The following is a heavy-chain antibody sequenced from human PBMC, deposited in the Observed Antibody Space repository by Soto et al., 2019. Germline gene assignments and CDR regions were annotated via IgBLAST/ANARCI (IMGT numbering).Heavy chain of an antibody. CDR3: ARQGYPGAYYYGMDV. Sequence: QVQLVESGGGVVQPGRSLRLSCAASGFTFSSYGMHWVRQAPGKGLEWVAVIWYDGSNKYYADSVKGRFTISRDNSKNMLYLQMNSLRAEDTAVYYCARQGYPGAYYYGMDVWGPGTTVTVSS. V-gene: IGHV3-33*01. CDR2: IWYDGSNK. D-gene: IGHD5-18*01. J-gene: IGHJ6*02. CDR1: GFTFSSYG.